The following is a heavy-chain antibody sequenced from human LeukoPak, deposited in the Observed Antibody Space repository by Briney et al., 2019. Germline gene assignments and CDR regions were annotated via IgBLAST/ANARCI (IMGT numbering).Heavy chain of an antibody. CDR2: MDYSGST. D-gene: IGHD3-10*01. J-gene: IGHJ4*02. CDR1: GGSISSSSYY. Sequence: SETLSLTCTVSGGSISSSSYYWGWIRQPPGKGLEWIRSMDYSGSTYCNPSLKSRVTVSVDTSRNQFALKLSSVTAADTAVYYCARHGSCGSRSYHYLDYWGQGTQVTVSS. V-gene: IGHV4-39*01. CDR3: ARHGSCGSRSYHYLDY.